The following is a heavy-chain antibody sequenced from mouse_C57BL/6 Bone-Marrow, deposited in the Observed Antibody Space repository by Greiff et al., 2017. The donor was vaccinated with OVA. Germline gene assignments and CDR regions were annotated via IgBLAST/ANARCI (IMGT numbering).Heavy chain of an antibody. Sequence: QVQLQQSGAELVKPGASVKISCKASGYTFTDYYINWVKQRPGQGLEWIGKFGPGSGSTYYNEKFKGKATLTADKSSSTAYMQLSSLTSEDSAVYFCAREGLYYGSSYVDWYFDVWGTGTTVTVSS. CDR1: GYTFTDYY. V-gene: IGHV1-77*01. D-gene: IGHD1-1*01. J-gene: IGHJ1*03. CDR3: AREGLYYGSSYVDWYFDV. CDR2: FGPGSGST.